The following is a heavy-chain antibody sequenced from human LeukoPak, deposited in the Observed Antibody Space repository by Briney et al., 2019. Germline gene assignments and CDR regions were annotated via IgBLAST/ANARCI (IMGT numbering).Heavy chain of an antibody. CDR1: GFTVSSNY. D-gene: IGHD1-26*01. V-gene: IGHV3-53*01. CDR2: IYSGGST. Sequence: GGSLRLSCAASGFTVSSNYMSWVRQAPGEGLEWVSVIYSGGSTYYADSVKGRFTISRDNSKNTLYLQMNSLRAEDTAVYYCASSVGASTGSLDYWGQGTLVTVSS. CDR3: ASSVGASTGSLDY. J-gene: IGHJ4*02.